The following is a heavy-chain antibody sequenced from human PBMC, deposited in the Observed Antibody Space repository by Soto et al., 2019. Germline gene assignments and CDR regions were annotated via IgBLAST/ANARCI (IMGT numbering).Heavy chain of an antibody. Sequence: TSDTLSLTCAVYGGSFSGYYCSWSRQPPGKGLEWIGEINHSGSTNYNPSLKSRVTISVDTSKNQFSLKLSSVTAADTAVYYCAREVGLYSSSSHRMDVWGQGTTVTVSS. V-gene: IGHV4-34*01. J-gene: IGHJ6*02. D-gene: IGHD6-6*01. CDR3: AREVGLYSSSSHRMDV. CDR2: INHSGST. CDR1: GGSFSGYY.